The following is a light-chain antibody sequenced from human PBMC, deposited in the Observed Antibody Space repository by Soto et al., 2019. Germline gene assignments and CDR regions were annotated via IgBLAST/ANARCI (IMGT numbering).Light chain of an antibody. J-gene: IGLJ1*01. CDR1: SSNIGSNT. V-gene: IGLV1-44*01. CDR3: AAWDDSLNGLV. Sequence: QSALTQPPSASGTPGQRVTISCSGSSSNIGSNTVNWYQQLPGTAPKLLIYNNNQRPSGVPDRFSGSKSGTSASLAISGLQSEDEADYYGAAWDDSLNGLVFGTGTKVTGL. CDR2: NNN.